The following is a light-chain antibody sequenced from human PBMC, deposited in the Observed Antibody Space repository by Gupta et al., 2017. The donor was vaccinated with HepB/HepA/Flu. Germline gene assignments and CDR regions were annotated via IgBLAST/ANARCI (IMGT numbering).Light chain of an antibody. Sequence: QSPLTQPASVSGSPGQPITIPCTGTSSDIATYGYVAWYHQHPGKAPKLMMFYVSNRPPGVSNRCSSSKSGNKASPLTFGLQAEDEADDYCSSSTTTSTPWVFGGGTKLTVL. CDR3: SSSTTTSTPWV. J-gene: IGLJ3*02. CDR2: YVS. CDR1: SSDIATYGY. V-gene: IGLV2-14*03.